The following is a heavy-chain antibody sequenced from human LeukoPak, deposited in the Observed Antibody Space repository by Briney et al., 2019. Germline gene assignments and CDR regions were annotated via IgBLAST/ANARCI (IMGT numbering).Heavy chain of an antibody. CDR1: GYTFTGYY. Sequence: ASVKVSYKASGYTFTGYYMHWVRQAPGQGLEWMGWINPNSGGTNYAQKFQGRDTMTRDTSISTAYMELSRLRSDDTAVYYCARDIGEMATELDYWGQGTLVTVSS. D-gene: IGHD5-24*01. CDR3: ARDIGEMATELDY. CDR2: INPNSGGT. V-gene: IGHV1-2*02. J-gene: IGHJ4*02.